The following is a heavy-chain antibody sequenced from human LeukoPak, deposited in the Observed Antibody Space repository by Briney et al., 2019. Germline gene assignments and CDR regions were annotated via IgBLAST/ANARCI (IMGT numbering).Heavy chain of an antibody. Sequence: KPGGSLRLSCAASGFTFSSYSMNWVRQAPGKGLEWVSSISSSSSYIYYADSVKGRFTISRDNSKNTLYLQMNSLRAEDTAVYYCAKDQGIVGATTGLWDYWGQGTLVTVSS. CDR3: AKDQGIVGATTGLWDY. V-gene: IGHV3-21*01. CDR2: ISSSSSYI. D-gene: IGHD1-26*01. CDR1: GFTFSSYS. J-gene: IGHJ4*02.